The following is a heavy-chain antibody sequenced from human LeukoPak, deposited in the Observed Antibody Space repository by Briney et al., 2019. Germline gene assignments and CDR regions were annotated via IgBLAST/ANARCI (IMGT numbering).Heavy chain of an antibody. D-gene: IGHD1-20*01. CDR3: ARTGIYTWNDVGDY. CDR2: IRQDGSEK. J-gene: IGHJ4*02. Sequence: GGSLRLSCAASGFTFSTYWMTWVRQAPGKGLEWVANIRQDGSEKYYVDSVKGRFTISRDNAKNSLYLQMNSLRAEDTAVYYCARTGIYTWNDVGDYWGQGTLVTVSS. CDR1: GFTFSTYW. V-gene: IGHV3-7*01.